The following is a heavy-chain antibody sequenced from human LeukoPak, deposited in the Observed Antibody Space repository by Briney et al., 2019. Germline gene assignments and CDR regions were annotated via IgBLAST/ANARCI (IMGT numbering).Heavy chain of an antibody. CDR3: ARVSSSWDFDP. CDR1: GSPFTGYY. J-gene: IGHJ5*02. D-gene: IGHD6-13*01. Sequence: ASGRVSCKASGSPFTGYYMHWVRRAPGHGLEWMGWINPNSGGTNYAQKFQGRVTMTRDTSISTAYMELSRLRSDDTAVYYCARVSSSWDFDPWGQGTLVT. CDR2: INPNSGGT. V-gene: IGHV1-2*02.